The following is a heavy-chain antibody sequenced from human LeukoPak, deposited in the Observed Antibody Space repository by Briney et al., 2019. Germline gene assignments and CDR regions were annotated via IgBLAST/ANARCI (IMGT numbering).Heavy chain of an antibody. V-gene: IGHV3-21*01. CDR3: ASGFEVVVPDAKVEAFDI. Sequence: GGSLRLSCAASGFTFSSYSMNWVRQAPGKGLEWVSSISSSSSYIYYADSVKGRFTISRDNAKNSLYLQMNSLRAEDTAVYYCASGFEVVVPDAKVEAFDIWGQGTMVTVSS. CDR1: GFTFSSYS. J-gene: IGHJ3*02. D-gene: IGHD2-2*01. CDR2: ISSSSSYI.